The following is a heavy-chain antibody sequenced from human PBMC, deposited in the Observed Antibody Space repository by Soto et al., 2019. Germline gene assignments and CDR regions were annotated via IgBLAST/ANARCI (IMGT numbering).Heavy chain of an antibody. D-gene: IGHD6-13*01. J-gene: IGHJ4*02. CDR2: ISAYNGNT. CDR3: AGDWAAAGPFDY. Sequence: QVQLVQSGAEVKKPGASVKVSCKASGYTFTSYGISWVRQAAGQGLEWMGWISAYNGNTNYAQKLQGRVTITTDTSTSTDYMELRSLRSHDTAVYYCAGDWAAAGPFDYWGQGTLVTVSS. CDR1: GYTFTSYG. V-gene: IGHV1-18*01.